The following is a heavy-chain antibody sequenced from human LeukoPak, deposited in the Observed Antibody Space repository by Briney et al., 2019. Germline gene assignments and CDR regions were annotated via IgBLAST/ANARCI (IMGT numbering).Heavy chain of an antibody. D-gene: IGHD2-21*02. J-gene: IGHJ6*03. Sequence: KAGGSLRLSCAASGFSFSVFWMHWVRQAPGKGLDWVSSISSGSAHIYYADSVKGRFTISRGNAKNSLFLQMNSLRAEDTAVYYCARNGAPVVAAITPYYYYMDVWGKGTTVTVSS. CDR3: ARNGAPVVAAITPYYYYMDV. V-gene: IGHV3-21*01. CDR1: GFSFSVFW. CDR2: ISSGSAHI.